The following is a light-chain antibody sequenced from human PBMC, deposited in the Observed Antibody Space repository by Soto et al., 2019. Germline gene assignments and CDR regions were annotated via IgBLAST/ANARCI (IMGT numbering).Light chain of an antibody. J-gene: IGKJ5*01. CDR3: QHYVTSSIT. CDR2: GAS. CDR1: QSVSTN. V-gene: IGKV3-20*01. Sequence: VMTQSPAILSVSPGERATLSCRASQSVSTNVAWYQQIPGQTPRLLIYGASSRATGTPDRISGGGSGTDFTLTISRLEPEDFAVYYCQHYVTSSITFGQGTRLEIK.